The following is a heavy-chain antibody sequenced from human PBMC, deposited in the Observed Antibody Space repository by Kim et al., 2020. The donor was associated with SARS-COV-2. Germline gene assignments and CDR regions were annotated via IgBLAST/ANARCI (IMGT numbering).Heavy chain of an antibody. Sequence: NPSLKSRVTISVDTSKNQFSRKLSSVTAADTAVYYCARDQQLVRSDYFDYWGQGTLVTVSS. CDR3: ARDQQLVRSDYFDY. J-gene: IGHJ4*02. D-gene: IGHD6-13*01. V-gene: IGHV4-39*07.